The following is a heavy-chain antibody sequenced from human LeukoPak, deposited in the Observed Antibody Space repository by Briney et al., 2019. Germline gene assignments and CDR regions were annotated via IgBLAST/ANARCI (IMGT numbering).Heavy chain of an antibody. D-gene: IGHD3-10*01. V-gene: IGHV1-46*01. J-gene: IGHJ4*02. CDR3: ARGVVTGDYFDY. Sequence: GASVKVSCKASGGTFSSYAISWVRQAPGQGLEWMGIINPSGGSTSYAQKFQGRVTMTRDTSTSTVYMELSSLRSEDTAVYYCARGVVTGDYFDYWGQGTLVTVSS. CDR2: INPSGGST. CDR1: GGTFSSYA.